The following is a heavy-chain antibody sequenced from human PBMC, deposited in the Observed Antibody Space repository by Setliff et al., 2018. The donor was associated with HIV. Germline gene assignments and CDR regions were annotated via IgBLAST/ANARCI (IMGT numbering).Heavy chain of an antibody. D-gene: IGHD5-12*01. J-gene: IGHJ4*02. Sequence: GGSLRLSCAASGFTFSSYAMHWVRQAPGKGLEWVSGISWNSGSIDYGDSVKGRFSISRDNAKNTLYLQMNNLRAEDTAVYYCVTSPNIVSRWGQGTLVTVSS. CDR1: GFTFSSYA. CDR2: ISWNSGSI. CDR3: VTSPNIVSR. V-gene: IGHV3-9*01.